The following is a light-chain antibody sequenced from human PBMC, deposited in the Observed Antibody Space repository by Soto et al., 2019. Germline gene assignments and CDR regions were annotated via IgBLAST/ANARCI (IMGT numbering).Light chain of an antibody. V-gene: IGLV1-44*01. CDR2: SRD. J-gene: IGLJ2*01. Sequence: QSVLTQPPSASGTPGQRVTISCSGSTSNIGSNTVNWYQQLPGTAPKLLIYSRDQRPSGVPDRFSGFKSGTSASLAISGLQSEDEADYYCAAWDDSLDGVVFGGGTKLTVL. CDR1: TSNIGSNT. CDR3: AAWDDSLDGVV.